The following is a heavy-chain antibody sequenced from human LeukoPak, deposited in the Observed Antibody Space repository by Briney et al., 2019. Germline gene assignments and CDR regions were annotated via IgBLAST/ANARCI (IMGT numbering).Heavy chain of an antibody. D-gene: IGHD3-10*01. J-gene: IGHJ4*02. CDR1: GFTFSSYA. CDR2: ISGSGGST. CDR3: AKDGGDYYGSGSYPFDY. Sequence: PGGSLRLSCAASGFTFSSYAMSWVRQAPGKGLEWVSAISGSGGSTYYADSVKGRFTISRDNSKNTLYLQMSSLRAEDTAVYYCAKDGGDYYGSGSYPFDYWGQGTLVTVSS. V-gene: IGHV3-23*01.